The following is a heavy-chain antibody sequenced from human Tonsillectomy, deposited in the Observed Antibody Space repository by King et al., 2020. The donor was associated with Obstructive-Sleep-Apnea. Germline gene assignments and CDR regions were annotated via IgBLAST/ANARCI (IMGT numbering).Heavy chain of an antibody. J-gene: IGHJ5*02. CDR1: EFTLSNFW. CDR2: IDTDSTAT. Sequence: VQLVESGGGLVQPGGSLRLSCAASEFTLSNFWMHWVRQAPGKGLVWVSHIDTDSTATNYADSVKGRFTISRDNAKNMLFLQMSSLRAEETAVYYCVRDHRGWFDPWGQGTLVTVSS. V-gene: IGHV3-74*01. CDR3: VRDHRGWFDP. D-gene: IGHD3-10*01.